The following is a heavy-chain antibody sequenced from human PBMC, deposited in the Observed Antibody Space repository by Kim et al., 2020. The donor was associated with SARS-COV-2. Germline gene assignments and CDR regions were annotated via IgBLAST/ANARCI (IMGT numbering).Heavy chain of an antibody. CDR1: GFTFSDYY. CDR2: ISSSGSTI. D-gene: IGHD1-26*01. J-gene: IGHJ3*02. V-gene: IGHV3-11*01. Sequence: GGSLRLSCAASGFTFSDYYMSWIRQAPGKGLEWGAYISSSGSTIYYADSVKGRFTISRDNAKNSLYLQRNSLRAEDTAVYYCARDWAPDGSYSAGLLDAFDIWGQVTMVTVSS. CDR3: ARDWAPDGSYSAGLLDAFDI.